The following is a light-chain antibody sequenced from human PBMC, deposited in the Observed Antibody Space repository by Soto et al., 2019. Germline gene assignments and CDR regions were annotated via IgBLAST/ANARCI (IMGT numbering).Light chain of an antibody. CDR3: QQANNWPPFT. J-gene: IGKJ4*01. CDR2: GAS. Sequence: EIVLTQSPATLSVSPGERATLSCRASQSVSGNLAWYQQKPGQAPRRLIYGASARASGVPARISGSWSGTAFTITISGLQSADFALYSDQQANNWPPFTFGGGTQVEIE. V-gene: IGKV3-15*01. CDR1: QSVSGN.